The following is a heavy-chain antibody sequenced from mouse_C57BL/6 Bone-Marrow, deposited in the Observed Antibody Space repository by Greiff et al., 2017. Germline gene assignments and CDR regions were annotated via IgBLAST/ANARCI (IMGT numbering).Heavy chain of an antibody. J-gene: IGHJ3*01. Sequence: DVKLQESGPGLVKPSQSLSLTCSVTGYSITSGYYWNWIRQFPGNKLEWMGYISYDGSNNYNPSLNNRIPITRDTSKNPFFLKLKSLTTEDTATDYCAREPVDGYDGFAYWGQGTLVTVSA. D-gene: IGHD2-2*01. CDR2: ISYDGSN. CDR3: AREPVDGYDGFAY. V-gene: IGHV3-6*01. CDR1: GYSITSGYY.